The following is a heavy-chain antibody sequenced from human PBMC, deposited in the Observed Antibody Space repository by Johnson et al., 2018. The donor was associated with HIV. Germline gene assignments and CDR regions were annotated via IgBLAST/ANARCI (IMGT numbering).Heavy chain of an antibody. V-gene: IGHV3-20*04. D-gene: IGHD6-13*01. CDR1: GFTFDDYG. J-gene: IGHJ3*02. Sequence: EVQLVESGGGVVRPGGSLRLSCAASGFTFDDYGMSWVRQAPGKGLEWVSGINWNGGSTGYADSVKGRFTISRDNAENSLYLQMNSLRAEDTAVYYCARDGGVAAAVGVVAFDIWGQGTLVTVSS. CDR2: INWNGGST. CDR3: ARDGGVAAAVGVVAFDI.